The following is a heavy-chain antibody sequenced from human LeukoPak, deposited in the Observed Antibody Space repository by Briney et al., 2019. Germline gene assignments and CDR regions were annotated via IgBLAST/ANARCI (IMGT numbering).Heavy chain of an antibody. J-gene: IGHJ1*01. CDR3: ASVVDSSGYEYFQH. V-gene: IGHV4-59*01. Sequence: PSETLSLTCTVSGGSISSYYWSWIRQPPGKGLGWIGYIYYSGSTNYNPSLKSRVTISVDTSKNQFSLKLSSVTAADTAVYYCASVVDSSGYEYFQHWGQGTLVTVSS. D-gene: IGHD3-22*01. CDR2: IYYSGST. CDR1: GGSISSYY.